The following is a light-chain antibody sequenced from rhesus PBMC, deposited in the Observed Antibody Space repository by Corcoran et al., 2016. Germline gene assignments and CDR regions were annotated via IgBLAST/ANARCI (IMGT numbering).Light chain of an antibody. CDR3: QHGYGILFT. V-gene: IGKV1-25*01. CDR1: QGISNN. J-gene: IGKJ3*01. CDR2: KAY. Sequence: DIQMTQSPSSLSASVGDRVTITCRASQGISNNIAWYQQKPGKVPKLLIYKAYTLKSGIPSRFSGSGSGTDFTLTSSSLQPEDFATYYCQHGYGILFTFGPGTKLDIK.